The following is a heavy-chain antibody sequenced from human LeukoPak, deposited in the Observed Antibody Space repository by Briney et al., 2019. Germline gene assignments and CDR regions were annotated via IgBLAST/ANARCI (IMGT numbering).Heavy chain of an antibody. CDR2: IIPMFGIA. V-gene: IGHV1-69*13. J-gene: IGHJ4*02. CDR3: ARDRPYTGGWRGFDY. D-gene: IGHD6-19*01. CDR1: GYTFTSYG. Sequence: GASVKVSCKASGYTFTSYGISWVRQAPGQGLEGMGGIIPMFGIANYAQKFQGRVTITADESTSTAYMELSSLRSEDTAVYYCARDRPYTGGWRGFDYWGQGTLVTVSS.